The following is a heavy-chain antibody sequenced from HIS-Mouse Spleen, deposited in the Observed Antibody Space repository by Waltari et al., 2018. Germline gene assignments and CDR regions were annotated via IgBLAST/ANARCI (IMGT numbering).Heavy chain of an antibody. CDR2: IYYSGST. V-gene: IGHV4-39*07. Sequence: QLQLQESGPGLVKPSETLSLTCTVSGGSSSSRSYSWGWTRQPPGKGLEWIGSIYYSGSTYYNPSLKSRVTISVDTSKNQFSLKLSSVTAADTAVYYCAREIPYSSSWYDWYFDLWGRGTLVTVSS. CDR1: GGSSSSRSYS. CDR3: AREIPYSSSWYDWYFDL. J-gene: IGHJ2*01. D-gene: IGHD6-13*01.